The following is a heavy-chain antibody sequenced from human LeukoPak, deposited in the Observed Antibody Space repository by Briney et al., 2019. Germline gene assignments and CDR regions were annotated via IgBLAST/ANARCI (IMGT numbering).Heavy chain of an antibody. CDR3: ARVPYDILTGYYWRYYYGMDV. V-gene: IGHV4-59*01. Sequence: PSETLSLTCTVSGGSISSYYWSWIRQPPGKGLEWIGYTYYSGSTNYNPSLKSRVTISVDTSKNQFSLKLSSVTAADTAVYYCARVPYDILTGYYWRYYYGMDVWGQGTTVTVSS. D-gene: IGHD3-9*01. J-gene: IGHJ6*02. CDR2: TYYSGST. CDR1: GGSISSYY.